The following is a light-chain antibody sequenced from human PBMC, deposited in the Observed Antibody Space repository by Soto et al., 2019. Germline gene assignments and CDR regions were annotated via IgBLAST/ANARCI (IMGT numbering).Light chain of an antibody. Sequence: EIVLTQSPGTLSLSPGERATLSCRASQSVSSNYLAWYQQKPGQAPRLLIYGTSSRATGIPDRFSGSGSGTDFTLTISRLEPEDFAVYYCKQYGSSRWTFGQGTKVAIK. CDR1: QSVSSNY. CDR3: KQYGSSRWT. J-gene: IGKJ1*01. CDR2: GTS. V-gene: IGKV3-20*01.